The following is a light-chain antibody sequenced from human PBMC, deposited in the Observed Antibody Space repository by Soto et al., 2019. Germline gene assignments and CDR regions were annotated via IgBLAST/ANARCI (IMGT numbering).Light chain of an antibody. Sequence: QSALTQPASVSGSPGQSITISCTGTSSDVGSGSHNLVSWYQQRPGKVPKLMIYEGSKRPSGVSNRFSGSKSGYTASLTISGLQAGDEADYFCCSYAGSFTYVFGTGTKVTVL. CDR3: CSYAGSFTYV. CDR2: EGS. CDR1: SSDVGSGSHNL. J-gene: IGLJ1*01. V-gene: IGLV2-23*01.